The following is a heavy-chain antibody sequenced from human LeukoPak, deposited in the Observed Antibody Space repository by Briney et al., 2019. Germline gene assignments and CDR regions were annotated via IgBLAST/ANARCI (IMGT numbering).Heavy chain of an antibody. V-gene: IGHV4-59*01. D-gene: IGHD6-25*01. J-gene: IGHJ4*02. CDR3: ARGAASFDF. CDR2: VYYSGST. CDR1: GGSISSYY. Sequence: SETLSLTCTVSGGSISSYYWSWIRQPPGKGLEWIGYVYYSGSTNYNPSLRSRVTISVDMPKNQFSLKLTSVTAADTAVYYCARGAASFDFWGQGTLVTVSS.